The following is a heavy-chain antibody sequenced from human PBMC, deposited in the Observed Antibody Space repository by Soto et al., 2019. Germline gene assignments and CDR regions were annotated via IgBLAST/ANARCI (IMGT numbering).Heavy chain of an antibody. D-gene: IGHD6-13*01. Sequence: GASVKVSCKASGCTFSSYAISCVRQAPGQGLEWMGGIIPIFGTANYAQKFQGRVTITADKSTSTAYMELSSLRSEDTAVYYCARGLQYSSSWYNWFDPWGQGTLVTVSS. J-gene: IGHJ5*02. CDR2: IIPIFGTA. V-gene: IGHV1-69*06. CDR1: GCTFSSYA. CDR3: ARGLQYSSSWYNWFDP.